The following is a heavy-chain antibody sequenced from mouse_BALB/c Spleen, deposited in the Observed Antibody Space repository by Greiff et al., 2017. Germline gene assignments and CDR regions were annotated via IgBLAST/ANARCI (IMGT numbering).Heavy chain of an antibody. D-gene: IGHD2-1*01. CDR2: ISSGGGST. CDR1: GFAFSSYD. J-gene: IGHJ3*01. Sequence: DVQLVESGGGLVKPGGSLKLSCAASGFAFSSYDMSWVRQTPEKRLEWVAYISSGGGSTYYPDTVKGRFTISRDNAKNTLYLQMSSLKSEDTAMYYCASHRGNPFAYWGQGTLVTVSA. CDR3: ASHRGNPFAY. V-gene: IGHV5-12-1*01.